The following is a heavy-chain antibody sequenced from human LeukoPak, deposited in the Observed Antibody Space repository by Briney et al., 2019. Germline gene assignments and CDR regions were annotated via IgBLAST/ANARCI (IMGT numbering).Heavy chain of an antibody. D-gene: IGHD6-19*01. Sequence: GGSPRLFCAVSGFIVSRNDMAWVRQAPGKGLQWVSVLYTDGKTFYEDSMKGRFTISRDNSKNTLNLQINNLRDDDTAVYYCARAVAGLYFDYWGQGMLVTVSS. V-gene: IGHV3-53*01. J-gene: IGHJ4*02. CDR1: GFIVSRND. CDR3: ARAVAGLYFDY. CDR2: LYTDGKT.